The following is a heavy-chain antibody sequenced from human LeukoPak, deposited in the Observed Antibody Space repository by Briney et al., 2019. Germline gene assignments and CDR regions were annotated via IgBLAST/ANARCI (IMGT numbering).Heavy chain of an antibody. J-gene: IGHJ4*02. Sequence: GGSLRLSCAASGFTFSSYAMSWVRQAPGKGLEWVSAISGSGGSTYYADSVKGRFTISRDNSKNTLYLQMNSLRAEDTAVYYCAKDTHRKSSSWYWDPHLYFDYLGQGTLVTVSS. CDR3: AKDTHRKSSSWYWDPHLYFDY. V-gene: IGHV3-23*01. CDR1: GFTFSSYA. CDR2: ISGSGGST. D-gene: IGHD6-13*01.